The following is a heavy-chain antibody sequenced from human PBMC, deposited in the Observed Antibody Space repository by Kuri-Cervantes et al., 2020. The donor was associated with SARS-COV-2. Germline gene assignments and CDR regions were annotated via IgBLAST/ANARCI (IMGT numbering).Heavy chain of an antibody. D-gene: IGHD2-2*01. CDR1: GGSISSSSYY. J-gene: IGHJ1*01. Sequence: SETLSLTCTVSGGSISSSSYYWSWIRQPAGKGLEWIGRIYTSGSTNYNPSLKSRVTISVDTSKNQFSLKLSSVTAADTAVYYCARQGVVPAARIYFQHWGQGTLVTVSS. V-gene: IGHV4-61*02. CDR2: IYTSGST. CDR3: ARQGVVPAARIYFQH.